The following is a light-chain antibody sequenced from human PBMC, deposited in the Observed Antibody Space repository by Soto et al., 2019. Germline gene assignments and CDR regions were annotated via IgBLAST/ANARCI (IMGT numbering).Light chain of an antibody. CDR1: QSVSSS. V-gene: IGKV3D-15*01. CDR3: QQYNNWPWT. J-gene: IGKJ1*01. Sequence: MMMTQSPATLSVSPGERSTLSCRASQSVSSSLAWYQQKPGQAPRLLIYGASNRATGIPDRFSGSGSGTDFTLTISSLQSEDFAVYYCQQYNNWPWTFGQGTKVDIK. CDR2: GAS.